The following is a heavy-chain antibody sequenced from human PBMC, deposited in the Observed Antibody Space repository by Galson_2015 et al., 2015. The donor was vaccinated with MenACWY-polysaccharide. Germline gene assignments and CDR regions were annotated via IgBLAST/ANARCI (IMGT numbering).Heavy chain of an antibody. CDR1: GYTFTSYY. J-gene: IGHJ3*02. D-gene: IGHD3-3*01. CDR2: INPSGGST. V-gene: IGHV1-46*01. Sequence: SVKVSCKASGYTFTSYYMHWVRQAPGQGLEWMGIINPSGGSTSYAQKFQGRVTMTRDTSTSTVYMELSSLRSEDTAVYYCARISTGGYDFPSDAFDIWGQGTMVTVSS. CDR3: ARISTGGYDFPSDAFDI.